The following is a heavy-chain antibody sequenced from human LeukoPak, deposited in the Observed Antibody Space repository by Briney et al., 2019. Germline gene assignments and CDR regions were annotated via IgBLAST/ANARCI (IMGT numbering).Heavy chain of an antibody. D-gene: IGHD4-17*01. Sequence: GGSLRLSCAASGFTFSTYWMHWVRQAPGKGLVWVSGINSDGSSTSYADSVKGRFTISRDNARNSLYLQMHSLRVEDTAIYYCARGYGDYSAEYFQHWGQGTLVTVSS. CDR1: GFTFSTYW. V-gene: IGHV3-74*01. J-gene: IGHJ1*01. CDR3: ARGYGDYSAEYFQH. CDR2: INSDGSST.